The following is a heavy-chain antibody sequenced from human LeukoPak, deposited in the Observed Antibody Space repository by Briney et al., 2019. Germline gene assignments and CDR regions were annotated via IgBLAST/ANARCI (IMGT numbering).Heavy chain of an antibody. V-gene: IGHV3-11*03. CDR3: ARSDQPGGDYCSSTSCYLRWFDP. J-gene: IGHJ5*02. D-gene: IGHD2-2*01. Sequence: PRDSLRLSCAASGFTFSDYYMSWIRQAPGKGLEWVSYIRVSRPYTNYADSVKGRFTISRDNAKNSLYLQMNSLRAEDTAVYYCARSDQPGGDYCSSTSCYLRWFDPWGQGTLVTLSS. CDR2: IRVSRPYT. CDR1: GFTFSDYY.